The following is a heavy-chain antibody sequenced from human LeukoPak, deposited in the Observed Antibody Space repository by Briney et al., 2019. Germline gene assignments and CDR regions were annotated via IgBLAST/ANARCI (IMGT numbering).Heavy chain of an antibody. Sequence: ASVKVSCKASGYTFTNYGLTWVRQAPGQGLEWMGWISPYNGNTNYAQKLQGRVTMTTDTSTSTAYMELRSLRSEGTAVYYCATGNSGYLDYWGQGTLVTVSS. CDR2: ISPYNGNT. CDR3: ATGNSGYLDY. D-gene: IGHD1-26*01. J-gene: IGHJ4*02. CDR1: GYTFTNYG. V-gene: IGHV1-18*01.